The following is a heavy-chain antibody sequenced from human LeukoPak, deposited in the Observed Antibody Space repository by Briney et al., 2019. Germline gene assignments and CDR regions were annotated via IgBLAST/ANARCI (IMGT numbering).Heavy chain of an antibody. CDR1: GFTFSNYW. D-gene: IGHD2-2*01. V-gene: IGHV3-74*01. J-gene: IGHJ6*02. CDR2: INSDGSST. CDR3: AKSGGCSSTSCYYEPKAYYYYGMDV. Sequence: GGSLRLSCVASGFTFSNYWMHWVRQAPGKGLVWVSRINSDGSSTTYADSVKGRFTISRDNSKNTLYLQMNSLRAEDTAVYYCAKSGGCSSTSCYYEPKAYYYYGMDVWGQGTTVTVSS.